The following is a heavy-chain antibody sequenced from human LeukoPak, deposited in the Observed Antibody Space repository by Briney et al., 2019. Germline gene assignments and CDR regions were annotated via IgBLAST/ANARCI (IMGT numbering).Heavy chain of an antibody. V-gene: IGHV3-53*01. J-gene: IGHJ4*02. CDR2: IYTGGTT. CDR3: ARDQATSGGGLDS. CDR1: GFTVSGTH. Sequence: GGSLRLSCAASGFTVSGTHMSWVRQAPGKGLEWISAIYTGGTTYYSDSVEGRFTISRDKSKNTLYLQMDSLRVEDTAVYYCARDQATSGGGLDSWGQGTLVTVSS. D-gene: IGHD3-16*01.